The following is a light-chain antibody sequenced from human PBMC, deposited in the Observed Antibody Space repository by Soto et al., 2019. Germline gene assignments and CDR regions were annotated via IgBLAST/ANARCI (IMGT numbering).Light chain of an antibody. CDR1: QSVSYY. J-gene: IGKJ5*01. CDR2: AAS. Sequence: EIVLTQSPGTLSLSPGERATLSCRASQSVSYYLAWYQQKAGQAPRLVIYAASTRATGIPDRFSGSGSGTDFTLTISRLEPEDFAVFYCQQYAVSPITFGQGTRLEIK. V-gene: IGKV3-20*01. CDR3: QQYAVSPIT.